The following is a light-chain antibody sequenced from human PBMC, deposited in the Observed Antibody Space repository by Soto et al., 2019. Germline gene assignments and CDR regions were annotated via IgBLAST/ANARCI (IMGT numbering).Light chain of an antibody. Sequence: DIVMTQSPLSLPVTPGEPASISCRSSQSLLHSNGYNYLDWYLQKPGQSPQLLIYLGSNRASGVPDRFSGSGSGTDFTLKISRVEAEDVGVYYCMQALQTPWTFGQGTQGGY. J-gene: IGKJ1*01. V-gene: IGKV2-28*01. CDR1: QSLLHSNGYNY. CDR3: MQALQTPWT. CDR2: LGS.